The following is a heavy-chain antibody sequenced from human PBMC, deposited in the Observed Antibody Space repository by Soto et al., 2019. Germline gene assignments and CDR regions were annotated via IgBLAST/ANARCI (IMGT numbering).Heavy chain of an antibody. J-gene: IGHJ4*02. D-gene: IGHD4-17*01. V-gene: IGHV1-58*01. CDR3: AAVVGGYIYGVARH. CDR2: IDVGSANA. CDR1: GFTFSSSA. Sequence: QMQLVQSGPEVKKPGTSVKVSCKTSGFTFSSSAVHWVRQARGHRLQWIGWIDVGSANANYAQMLQERVTSSRDMSTSTAYRELSSLRPADTAVYYWAAVVGGYIYGVARHWGPGTLVTVSS.